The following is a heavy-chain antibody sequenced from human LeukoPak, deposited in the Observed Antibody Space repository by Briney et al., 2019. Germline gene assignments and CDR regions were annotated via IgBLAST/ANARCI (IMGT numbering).Heavy chain of an antibody. CDR2: TSGSGDKT. V-gene: IGHV3-23*01. CDR3: AKAISQQLVRYSQA. J-gene: IGHJ1*01. CDR1: GFTLSSYA. D-gene: IGHD6-13*01. Sequence: PGGSLRLSCAASGFTLSSYAMTWVRQAPGRGLEWVSATSGSGDKTYYADSVQGRFTISRDNSKNTLYLQMNSLRPEDTAIYYCAKAISQQLVRYSQAWGQGTLVTVSS.